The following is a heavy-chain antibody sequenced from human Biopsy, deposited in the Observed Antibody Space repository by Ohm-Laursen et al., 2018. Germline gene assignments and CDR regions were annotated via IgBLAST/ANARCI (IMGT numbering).Heavy chain of an antibody. CDR1: GDSIRNYY. V-gene: IGHV4-4*07. CDR3: ARHGDFYYDSNIVIGALDI. J-gene: IGHJ3*02. D-gene: IGHD3-22*01. CDR2: IYPGGGT. Sequence: GTLSLTCTVSGDSIRNYYWSWIRQAAGKGLEWIGRIYPGGGTIYNPSLKSRVTMSVDTSKNHFSLNLNSVTAADTAVYYCARHGDFYYDSNIVIGALDIWGQGTMDTVSS.